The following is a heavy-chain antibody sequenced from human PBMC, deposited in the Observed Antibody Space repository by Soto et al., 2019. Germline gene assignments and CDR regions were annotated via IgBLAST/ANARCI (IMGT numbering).Heavy chain of an antibody. V-gene: IGHV3-33*01. CDR2: IWYDGSNK. J-gene: IGHJ6*03. CDR1: GFTLRSYG. D-gene: IGHD4-17*01. CDR3: ARDNLYGDYAGMYYYYYMDV. Sequence: GGSLRLPCAAAGFTLRSYGLHLVRQAPGKGLEWVAVIWYDGSNKYYAASVKGRFTISRDNSKNTLYLQMNSLRAEDTAVYYCARDNLYGDYAGMYYYYYMDVWGKGTTVTVAS.